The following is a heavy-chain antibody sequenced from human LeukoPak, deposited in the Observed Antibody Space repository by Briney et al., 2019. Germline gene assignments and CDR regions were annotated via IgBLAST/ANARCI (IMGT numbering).Heavy chain of an antibody. J-gene: IGHJ4*02. V-gene: IGHV3-15*01. CDR3: AREPPRRGSGQFDY. CDR1: GFTFSNAW. D-gene: IGHD6-19*01. CDR2: IKTNADAGTT. Sequence: GGSLRLSCAASGFTFSNAWMNWVRQAPGKGLEWVGRIKTNADAGTTDYAAPVKGRFTISRDDSKNTLYLQMNSLKTEDTAVYYCAREPPRRGSGQFDYWGQGTLVTVS.